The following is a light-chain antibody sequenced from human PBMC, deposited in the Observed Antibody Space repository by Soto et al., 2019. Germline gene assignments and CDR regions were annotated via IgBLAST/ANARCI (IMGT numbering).Light chain of an antibody. J-gene: IGLJ2*01. CDR1: SSNIKTNG. CDR3: STWDDRLNGLI. CDR2: SNS. V-gene: IGLV1-44*01. Sequence: QSVLAQPPSASGTPGQTVTISCSGGSSNIKTNGVSWYQQVPGAAPKLLIYSNSQRPSGAPDRFSGSKSGTSASLAISGLQSEDEATYHCSTWDDRLNGLIFGGGTQQTVL.